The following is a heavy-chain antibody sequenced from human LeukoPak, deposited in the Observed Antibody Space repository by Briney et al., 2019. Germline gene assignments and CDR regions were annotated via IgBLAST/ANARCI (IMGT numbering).Heavy chain of an antibody. Sequence: GGSLRLSCAASGFTFSSYGMTWVRQAPGKGLESVATIKEDGSEGYYVDSVKGRFTISRDNAKNSVFLQMNNLRVEDTAMYYCARDSGGNDYWGQGLLVTVSS. CDR3: ARDSGGNDY. D-gene: IGHD3-16*01. CDR2: IKEDGSEG. V-gene: IGHV3-7*01. J-gene: IGHJ4*02. CDR1: GFTFSSYG.